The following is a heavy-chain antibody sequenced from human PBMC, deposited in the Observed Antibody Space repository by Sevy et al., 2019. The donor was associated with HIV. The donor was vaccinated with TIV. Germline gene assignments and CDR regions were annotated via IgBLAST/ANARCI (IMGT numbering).Heavy chain of an antibody. CDR3: ARESPEVRGIFGVVIGNFDY. V-gene: IGHV3-48*03. Sequence: GGSLRLSCAASGFTFSSYEMNWVRQAPGKGLEWVSYISSSGSTIYYADSVKGRFTISRDNDKNSLYLQMNSLRAEDTAVYYCARESPEVRGIFGVVIGNFDYWGQGTLVTVSS. CDR2: ISSSGSTI. CDR1: GFTFSSYE. D-gene: IGHD3-3*01. J-gene: IGHJ4*02.